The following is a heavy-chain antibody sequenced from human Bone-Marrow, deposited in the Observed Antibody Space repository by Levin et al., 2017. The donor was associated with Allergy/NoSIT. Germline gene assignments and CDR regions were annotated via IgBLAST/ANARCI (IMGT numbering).Heavy chain of an antibody. J-gene: IGHJ3*02. D-gene: IGHD6-19*01. Sequence: SFSSYLFPFLNHSMTWVRQAPGKGLEWVSAITPSGGSAYADSVKGRFTISRYHSKNTLYVQMNSLRAEDTAIYYCARLAWAESSGWGRAFDIWGQGTMVTVSS. CDR3: ARLAWAESSGWGRAFDI. CDR1: LFPFLNHS. CDR2: ITPSGGSA. V-gene: IGHV3-23*01.